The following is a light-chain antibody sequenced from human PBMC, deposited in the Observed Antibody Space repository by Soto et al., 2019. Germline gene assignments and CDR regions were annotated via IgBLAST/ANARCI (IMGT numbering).Light chain of an antibody. CDR3: MQGTQWPGT. J-gene: IGKJ1*01. Sequence: DVVMSQSPLSLPVTLGQPASISCRSSQSLVHSDGNTYLNWFQQRPGQSPRRLIYKVSNQDSGVPDRFSGSGSGTDFTLKISRVEAEDVGVYYCMQGTQWPGTFGQGTKV. CDR1: QSLVHSDGNTY. V-gene: IGKV2-30*02. CDR2: KVS.